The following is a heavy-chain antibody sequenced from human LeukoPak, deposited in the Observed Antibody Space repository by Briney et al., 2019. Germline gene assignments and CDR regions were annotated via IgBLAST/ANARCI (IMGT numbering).Heavy chain of an antibody. D-gene: IGHD3-10*01. V-gene: IGHV3-30*04. CDR1: GFTFNNYD. CDR3: ARKYTTSYYSIDY. J-gene: IGHJ4*02. CDR2: ISYDGSKE. Sequence: GGTLRLSCEASGFTFNNYDMHWVRQAPGKGLDWVTFISYDGSKEHYADSVKGRFTISRDNSKKTLYLQMNSLKTEDTAVYYCARKYTTSYYSIDYWGQGTLVTVSS.